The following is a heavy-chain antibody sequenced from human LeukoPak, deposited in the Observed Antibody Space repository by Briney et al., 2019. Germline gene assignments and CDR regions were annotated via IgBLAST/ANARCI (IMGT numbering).Heavy chain of an antibody. CDR2: IWYDGSNK. D-gene: IGHD3-22*01. Sequence: GGSLRLSCAASGFTFSSYGMHWVRQAPGKGLEWVAVIWYDGSNKYYADSVKGRFTISRDNSKNTLYLQMNSLRAEDTAVYYCARASDYYDSSGCFDYWGQGTLVTVSS. CDR3: ARASDYYDSSGCFDY. V-gene: IGHV3-33*01. CDR1: GFTFSSYG. J-gene: IGHJ4*02.